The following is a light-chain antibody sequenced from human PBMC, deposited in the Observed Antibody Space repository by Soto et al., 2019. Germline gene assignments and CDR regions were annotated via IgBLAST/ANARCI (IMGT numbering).Light chain of an antibody. CDR3: SSYTGTTTLGYV. CDR1: GSDVGGFNF. V-gene: IGLV2-14*03. Sequence: QSVLTQPASVSRSPGQSITISCTGTGSDVGGFNFVSWYQQHPGKAPKLIIYDVSDRPSGVSNRFSGSKSGNTASLTISGLQTEDEAAYYCSSYTGTTTLGYVFGTGTKVTVL. J-gene: IGLJ1*01. CDR2: DVS.